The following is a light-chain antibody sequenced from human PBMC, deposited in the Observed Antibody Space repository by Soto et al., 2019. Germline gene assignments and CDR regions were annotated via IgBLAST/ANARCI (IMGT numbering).Light chain of an antibody. J-gene: IGLJ3*02. V-gene: IGLV2-11*01. CDR2: DVT. Sequence: QSALTQPSSVSGSPGQSVTISCTGTSSDVGAYNYVSWYQHHPGKAPKLVIYDVTKRPSGVPDRFAGSKSGNTASLTISGLQAEDEADYYCCSYAGSSLWVFGGGTKLTVL. CDR3: CSYAGSSLWV. CDR1: SSDVGAYNY.